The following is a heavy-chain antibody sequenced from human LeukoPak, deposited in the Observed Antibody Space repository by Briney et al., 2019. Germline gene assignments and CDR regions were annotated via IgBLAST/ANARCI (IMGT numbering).Heavy chain of an antibody. CDR2: IYPGESET. CDR1: GYSFSNYW. CDR3: ARLGAYSSSWYGFFDY. J-gene: IGHJ4*02. Sequence: GESLKISCKGSGYSFSNYWIGWVRQMPGKGLEWMGIIYPGESETRYSPSVQGQVTISADKSITTAYLQWSSLKASDTAMYYCARLGAYSSSWYGFFDYWGQGTLVAVSS. V-gene: IGHV5-51*01. D-gene: IGHD6-13*01.